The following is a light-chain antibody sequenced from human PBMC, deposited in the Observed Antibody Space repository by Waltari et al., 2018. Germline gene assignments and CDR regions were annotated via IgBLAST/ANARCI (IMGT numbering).Light chain of an antibody. V-gene: IGKV3-20*01. J-gene: IGKJ1*01. CDR2: GAS. Sequence: EIVLTQSPGTLSLSPGESATLSCRASQSVGSNYLAGYQHVPGQAPMLLIYGASSRATGIPDRFSGSGSGTDFTLSISRLEPEDFAVYYCQHYVRTWAFGQGTKVEIK. CDR1: QSVGSNY. CDR3: QHYVRTWA.